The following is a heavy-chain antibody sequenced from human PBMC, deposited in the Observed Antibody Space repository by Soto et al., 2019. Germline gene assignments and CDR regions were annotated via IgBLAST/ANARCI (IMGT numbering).Heavy chain of an antibody. J-gene: IGHJ4*02. Sequence: SVKVSCKASGGTFSSYAISWVRQAPGQGLEWMGGIIPIFGTANYAQKFQGRVTITADESTNMVYLQMSSLTDEDTAVYYCARAREPEYSSAIFFDIWGQGALVTVSS. D-gene: IGHD5-18*01. CDR3: ARAREPEYSSAIFFDI. CDR1: GGTFSSYA. CDR2: IIPIFGTA. V-gene: IGHV1-69*13.